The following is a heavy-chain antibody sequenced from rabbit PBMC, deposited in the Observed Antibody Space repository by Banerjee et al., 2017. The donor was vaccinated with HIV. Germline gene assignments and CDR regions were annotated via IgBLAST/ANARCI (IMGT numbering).Heavy chain of an antibody. CDR1: GFSFSSNYW. CDR3: ARDLSSSGWSDFAL. V-gene: IGHV1S40*01. Sequence: QSLEESGGDLVKPGASLTLTCTASGFSFSSNYWICWVRQAPGKGLERIGCINTGSSGSTYYASWAKGRFSISRSTSLNTVTLQMTSLTAADTATYFCARDLSSSGWSDFALWGQGTLVTVS. CDR2: INTGSSGST. J-gene: IGHJ4*01. D-gene: IGHD4-1*01.